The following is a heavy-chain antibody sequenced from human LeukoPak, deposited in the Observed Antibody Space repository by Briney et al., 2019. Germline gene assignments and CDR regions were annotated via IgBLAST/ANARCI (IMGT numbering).Heavy chain of an antibody. D-gene: IGHD3-10*01. J-gene: IGHJ4*02. Sequence: PGGSLRLSCAASGFTFSSYALNWVRQAPGKGLEWVSYIRWSSSVIYYTDSVKGRFTISRDDAKNSLYLQMNSLRDEDTAIYYCAREGYYGSGSPPSLYFDYWGQGTLVTVSS. CDR3: AREGYYGSGSPPSLYFDY. V-gene: IGHV3-48*02. CDR2: IRWSSSVI. CDR1: GFTFSSYA.